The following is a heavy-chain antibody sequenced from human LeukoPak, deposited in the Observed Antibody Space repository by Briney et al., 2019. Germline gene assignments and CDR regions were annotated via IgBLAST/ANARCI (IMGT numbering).Heavy chain of an antibody. CDR3: AIDPGTVDTPMVPVWDY. D-gene: IGHD5-18*01. CDR1: GFTFSNYK. V-gene: IGHV3-21*01. J-gene: IGHJ4*02. CDR2: ISSTSTYI. Sequence: GESLRLSCAASGFTFSNYKMNWVHQAPGRGPEWVSSISSTSTYIYYTDSVKGRFTISRDNAKNSLYMQMNSLRAEDTAVYYCAIDPGTVDTPMVPVWDYWGQGTVVTVSS.